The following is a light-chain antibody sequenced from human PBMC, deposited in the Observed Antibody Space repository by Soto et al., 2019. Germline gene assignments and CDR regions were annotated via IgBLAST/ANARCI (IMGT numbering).Light chain of an antibody. CDR3: QQFRNWPWT. CDR1: QSVSSSY. V-gene: IGKV3D-20*02. Sequence: EIVLTQSPGTLSLSPGERATLSCRASQSVSSSYLARYQQKPGQAPRLLIYDASNRATGIPARISGSGSGTEFTLTISSLQSEDFAVYYCQQFRNWPWTFGQGTKGDIK. CDR2: DAS. J-gene: IGKJ1*01.